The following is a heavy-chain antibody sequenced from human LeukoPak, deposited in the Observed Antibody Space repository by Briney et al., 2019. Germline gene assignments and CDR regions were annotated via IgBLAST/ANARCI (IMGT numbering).Heavy chain of an antibody. CDR2: IKQDGSEI. CDR1: GFNFSSYW. J-gene: IGHJ4*02. V-gene: IGHV3-7*04. D-gene: IGHD1-26*01. Sequence: GGSLRLSFAASGFNFSSYWMNWVRQAPGKGLEWVANIKQDGSEINYVDSVKGRFTISRDNAKNSLYLQMKSLRAEDTAVYYCARGMGAPDYWGQGTLVTVSS. CDR3: ARGMGAPDY.